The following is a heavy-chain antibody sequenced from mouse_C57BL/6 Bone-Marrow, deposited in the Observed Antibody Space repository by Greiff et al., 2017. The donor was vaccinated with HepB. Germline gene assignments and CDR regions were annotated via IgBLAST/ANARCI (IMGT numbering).Heavy chain of an antibody. CDR3: ARRGITTVVHYWYVDV. J-gene: IGHJ1*03. CDR2: ISTYYGDA. CDR1: GYTFTDYA. Sequence: QVQLQQSGPELVRPGVSVKISCKGSGYTFTDYAMHWVNQSHAKSLEWIGVISTYYGDASYNQKFKDKATMTVDKSSSTAYMELARLTSEDSAVYYCARRGITTVVHYWYVDVWGTGTTVTVSS. D-gene: IGHD1-1*01. V-gene: IGHV1-67*01.